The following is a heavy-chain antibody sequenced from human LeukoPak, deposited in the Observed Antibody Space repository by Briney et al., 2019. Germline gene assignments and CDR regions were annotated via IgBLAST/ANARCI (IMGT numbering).Heavy chain of an antibody. J-gene: IGHJ4*02. Sequence: GGSLRLSCAASGFTFSSYAMSWVRQAPGKGLEWVSAISGSGGSTYYADSVKGRFTISRDNSKNTLYLQMDSLRAEDTAVYYCAKAYQSAGYSYGLFNYWGQGTLVTVSS. D-gene: IGHD5-18*01. CDR3: AKAYQSAGYSYGLFNY. V-gene: IGHV3-23*01. CDR2: ISGSGGST. CDR1: GFTFSSYA.